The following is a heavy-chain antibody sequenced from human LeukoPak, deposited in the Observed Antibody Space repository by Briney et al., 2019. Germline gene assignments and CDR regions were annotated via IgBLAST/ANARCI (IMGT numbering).Heavy chain of an antibody. CDR2: IWYDGSNK. CDR1: GFTFSSCG. Sequence: GGSLRLSCAASGFTFSSCGMHWVRQAPGKGLEWVAVIWYDGSNKYYADSVKGRFTISRDNSKNTLYLQMNSLRAEDTAVYYCARKDVDTAMVPKAGYYYYGMDVWGKGTTVTVSS. V-gene: IGHV3-33*01. CDR3: ARKDVDTAMVPKAGYYYYGMDV. D-gene: IGHD5-18*01. J-gene: IGHJ6*04.